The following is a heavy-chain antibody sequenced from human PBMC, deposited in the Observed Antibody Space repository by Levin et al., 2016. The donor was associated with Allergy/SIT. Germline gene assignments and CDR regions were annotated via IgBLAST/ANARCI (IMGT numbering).Heavy chain of an antibody. D-gene: IGHD4-23*01. Sequence: GESLKISCAASGFTVSSNYMSWVRQAPGKGLEWVSVIYSGGSTYYADSVKGRFTISRDNSKNTLYLQMNSLRAEDTAVYYCARDIMQEYGGHNGDAFDIWGQGDNGHRLF. CDR3: ARDIMQEYGGHNGDAFDI. CDR1: GFTVSSNY. J-gene: IGHJ3*02. CDR2: IYSGGST. V-gene: IGHV3-53*01.